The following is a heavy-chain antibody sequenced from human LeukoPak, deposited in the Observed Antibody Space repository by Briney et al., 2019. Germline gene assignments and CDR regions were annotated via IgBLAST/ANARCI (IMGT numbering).Heavy chain of an antibody. Sequence: SETLSLTCTVSGGSISSYYWSWIRQPPGKGLEWIGYIYYSGSTNYNPSLKSRVTISVDTSKNQFSLKLSSVTAADTAVYYCARDGGTRLGFDPWGQGTLVTVSS. V-gene: IGHV4-59*01. CDR2: IYYSGST. J-gene: IGHJ5*02. CDR1: GGSISSYY. D-gene: IGHD3-16*01. CDR3: ARDGGTRLGFDP.